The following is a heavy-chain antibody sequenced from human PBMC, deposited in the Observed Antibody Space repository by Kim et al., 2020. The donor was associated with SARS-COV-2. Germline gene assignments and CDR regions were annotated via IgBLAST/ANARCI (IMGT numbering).Heavy chain of an antibody. CDR1: GFTVSRNY. Sequence: GGSLRLSCAASGFTVSRNYMTWVRQAPGKGLEWVSILYSGGDTYYADSVKGRVTISRDTAKNMLFLQMDSLRGEDTAVYYCARGGEGSGNYNYYNYGMDVWGQGTTVTVSS. D-gene: IGHD3-10*01. CDR2: LYSGGDT. J-gene: IGHJ6*02. CDR3: ARGGEGSGNYNYYNYGMDV. V-gene: IGHV3-66*01.